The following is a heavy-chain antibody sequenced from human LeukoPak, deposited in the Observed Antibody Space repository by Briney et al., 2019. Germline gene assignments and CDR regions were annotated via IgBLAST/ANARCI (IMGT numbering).Heavy chain of an antibody. V-gene: IGHV3-23*01. CDR1: GFTFSSYG. CDR3: ARESEYDFWTGSYFDY. J-gene: IGHJ4*02. Sequence: GGSLRLSCAASGFTFSSYGMSWVRQAPGKGLEWVSAISGSGGSTYYADSVKGRFTISRDNAKTSLYLQMNSLRAEDTAIYYCARESEYDFWTGSYFDYWGQGTLVTVSS. D-gene: IGHD3-3*01. CDR2: ISGSGGST.